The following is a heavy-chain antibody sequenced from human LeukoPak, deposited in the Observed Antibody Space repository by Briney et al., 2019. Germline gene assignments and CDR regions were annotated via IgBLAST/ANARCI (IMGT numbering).Heavy chain of an antibody. CDR1: GGSISSYY. CDR2: IYYSGST. CDR3: ARGVYCSGGSCYLDY. D-gene: IGHD2-15*01. V-gene: IGHV4-59*01. Sequence: SETLSLTCTVSGGSISSYYWSWIRQPPGKGLEWIGYIYYSGSTNHNPSLKSRVTISVDTSKNQFSLKLSSVTAADTAVYYCARGVYCSGGSCYLDYWGQGTLVTVSS. J-gene: IGHJ4*02.